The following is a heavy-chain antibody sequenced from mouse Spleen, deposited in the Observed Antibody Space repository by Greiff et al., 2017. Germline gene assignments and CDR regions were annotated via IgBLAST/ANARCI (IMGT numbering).Heavy chain of an antibody. Sequence: VQLQQSGPELVKPGASVKISCKASGYAFSSSWMNWVKQRPGQGLEWIGRIYPGDGDTNYNGKFKGKATLTADKSSSTAYMQLSSLTSVDSAVYFCARDKAYAHGGFAYWGQGTLVTVSA. CDR1: GYAFSSSW. J-gene: IGHJ3*01. D-gene: IGHD6-5*01. CDR2: IYPGDGDT. V-gene: IGHV1-82*01. CDR3: ARDKAYAHGGFAY.